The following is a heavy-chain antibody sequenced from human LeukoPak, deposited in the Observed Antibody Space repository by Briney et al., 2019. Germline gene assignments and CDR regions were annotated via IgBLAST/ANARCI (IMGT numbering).Heavy chain of an antibody. J-gene: IGHJ6*03. D-gene: IGHD6-13*01. CDR3: AREAAAGQYQYYYYYYYMDV. CDR2: ITSGSSYI. Sequence: GGSLRLSCAASGFTFSSYNMNWVRQAPGKGLEWVSSITSGSSYIYYADSVKGRFTISRDNAKNSLYLQMNSLRAEDTAVYYCAREAAAGQYQYYYYYYYMDVWGKGTTVTISS. CDR1: GFTFSSYN. V-gene: IGHV3-21*01.